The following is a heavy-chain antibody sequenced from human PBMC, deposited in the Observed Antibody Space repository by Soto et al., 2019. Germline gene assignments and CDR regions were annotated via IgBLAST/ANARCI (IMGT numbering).Heavy chain of an antibody. CDR2: ISYDGSNK. D-gene: IGHD3-10*01. V-gene: IGHV3-30-3*01. CDR3: ARDPYGSGSYYRLGYFDY. Sequence: GGSLRLSCAASGFTFSSYAMHWVRQAPGKGLEWVAVISYDGSNKYYADSVKGRFTISRDNSKNTLYLQMNSLRAEDTAVYYCARDPYGSGSYYRLGYFDYWGQGTLVTVSS. CDR1: GFTFSSYA. J-gene: IGHJ4*02.